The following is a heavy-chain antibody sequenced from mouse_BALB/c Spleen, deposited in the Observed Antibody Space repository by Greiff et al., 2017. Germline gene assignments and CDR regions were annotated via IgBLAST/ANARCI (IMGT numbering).Heavy chain of an antibody. CDR3: MGGLRGFAY. D-gene: IGHD2-4*01. CDR2: IDPENGDT. J-gene: IGHJ3*01. CDR1: GFNIKDYY. Sequence: EVKLQESGAELVRSGASVKLSCTASGFNIKDYYMHWVKQRPEQGLEWIGWIDPENGDTEYAPKFQGKATMTADTSSNTAYLQLSSLTSEDTAVYYCMGGLRGFAYWGQGTLVTVSA. V-gene: IGHV14-4*02.